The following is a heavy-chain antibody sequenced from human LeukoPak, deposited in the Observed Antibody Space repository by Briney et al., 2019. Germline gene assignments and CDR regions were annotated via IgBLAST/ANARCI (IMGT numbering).Heavy chain of an antibody. CDR1: GFTFSSYA. J-gene: IGHJ4*02. CDR3: ARDGLFITVIVEPLGYLGY. Sequence: GGSLRLSCAASGFTFSSYAMHWVRQAPGKGLEWVAVISYDGSNKYYADSVKGRFTISRDNSKNTLYLQMNSLRAEDTAVYYCARDGLFITVIVEPLGYLGYWGQGTLVTVSS. V-gene: IGHV3-30-3*01. D-gene: IGHD3-22*01. CDR2: ISYDGSNK.